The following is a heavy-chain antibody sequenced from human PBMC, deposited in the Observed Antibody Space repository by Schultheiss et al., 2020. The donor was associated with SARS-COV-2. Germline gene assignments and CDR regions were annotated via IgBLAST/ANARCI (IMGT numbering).Heavy chain of an antibody. D-gene: IGHD6-6*01. CDR3: ARVDSSSSSAFDY. CDR2: INHSGST. V-gene: IGHV4-34*01. Sequence: SQTLSLTCTVSGGSISSYYWSWIRQPPGKGLEWIGEINHSGSTNYNPSLKSRVTISVDTSKNQFSLKLSSVTAADTAVYYCARVDSSSSSAFDYWGQGTLVTVSS. CDR1: GGSISSYY. J-gene: IGHJ4*02.